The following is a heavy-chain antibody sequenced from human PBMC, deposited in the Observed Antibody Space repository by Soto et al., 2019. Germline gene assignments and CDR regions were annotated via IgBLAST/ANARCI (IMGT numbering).Heavy chain of an antibody. J-gene: IGHJ4*02. Sequence: GGSLRLSCAASGFTFRNYGMNWVRQAPGKGLEWVSYIGLGSSTKYYADSVEGRFTISRDNSKNTQYLQMSSLRADDTALYYCVKGEYYYDSSGYYPFDYWGQGTLVTVSS. D-gene: IGHD3-22*01. CDR1: GFTFRNYG. CDR3: VKGEYYYDSSGYYPFDY. V-gene: IGHV3-48*01. CDR2: IGLGSSTK.